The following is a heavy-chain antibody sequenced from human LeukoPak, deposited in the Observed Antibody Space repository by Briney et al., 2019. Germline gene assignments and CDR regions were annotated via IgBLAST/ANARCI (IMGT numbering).Heavy chain of an antibody. Sequence: SETLSLTCTVSGGSISSYYWSWIRQPPGKGLEWIGYIYYSGSTNYNPSLKSRVTISVDTSKNQFSLKLSSVTAADTAVYYCATGYSSGWYYFDYWGQGTLVTVSS. CDR1: GGSISSYY. D-gene: IGHD6-19*01. CDR2: IYYSGST. V-gene: IGHV4-59*08. CDR3: ATGYSSGWYYFDY. J-gene: IGHJ4*02.